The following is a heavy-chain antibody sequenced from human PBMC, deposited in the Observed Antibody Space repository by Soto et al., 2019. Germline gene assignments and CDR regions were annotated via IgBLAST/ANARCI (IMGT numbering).Heavy chain of an antibody. J-gene: IGHJ5*02. CDR3: AGATQWLWFDP. V-gene: IGHV4-31*03. CDR1: GGSISSGGYY. D-gene: IGHD6-19*01. Sequence: QVQLQESGPGLVKPSQTLSLTCTVSGGSISSGGYYWSWIRQHPGKGLEWIGYIYYSGSTYYNPSLKSRGTLSVDTSKNPFSLKLSSVTAAATAVYYCAGATQWLWFDPWGQGTLVTVSS. CDR2: IYYSGST.